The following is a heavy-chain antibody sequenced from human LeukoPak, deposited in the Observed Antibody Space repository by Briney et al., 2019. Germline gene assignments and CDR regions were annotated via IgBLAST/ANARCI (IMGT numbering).Heavy chain of an antibody. D-gene: IGHD4-23*01. CDR3: ARVTTVVTPGYFDY. Sequence: SVKVSCKASGGTFSSYAISWVRQAPGQGLEWMGGIIPIFGTANYAQKFQGRVTITADESTSTAYMKLSSLRSEDTAVYYCARVTTVVTPGYFDYWGQGTLVTVSS. V-gene: IGHV1-69*13. CDR1: GGTFSSYA. J-gene: IGHJ4*02. CDR2: IIPIFGTA.